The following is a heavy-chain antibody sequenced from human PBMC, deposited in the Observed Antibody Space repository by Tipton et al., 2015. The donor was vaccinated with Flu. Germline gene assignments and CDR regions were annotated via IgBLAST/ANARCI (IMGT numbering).Heavy chain of an antibody. CDR2: IYTSGST. CDR1: GVSISSGSYY. CDR3: ARAGWLLPIDY. D-gene: IGHD3-22*01. J-gene: IGHJ4*02. Sequence: TLSLTCTVSGVSISSGSYYWSWIRQPAGKGLEWIGRIYTSGSTYYNPSLKSRVTISVDTSKNQFSLKLSSVTAADTAVYYCARAGWLLPIDYWGQGTLVTGSS. V-gene: IGHV4-61*02.